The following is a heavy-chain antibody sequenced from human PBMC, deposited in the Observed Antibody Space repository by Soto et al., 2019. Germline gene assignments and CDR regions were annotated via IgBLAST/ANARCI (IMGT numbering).Heavy chain of an antibody. CDR3: AIFPQLWFGELYYFDY. CDR2: ISSSSSTI. J-gene: IGHJ4*02. V-gene: IGHV3-48*01. CDR1: GFTFSSYS. D-gene: IGHD3-10*01. Sequence: PGGSLRLSCAASGFTFSSYSMNWVRQAPGKGLEWVSYISSSSSTIYYADSVKGRFTISRDNAKNSLYLQMNSLRAEDTAVYYCAIFPQLWFGELYYFDYWGQGTLVTVSS.